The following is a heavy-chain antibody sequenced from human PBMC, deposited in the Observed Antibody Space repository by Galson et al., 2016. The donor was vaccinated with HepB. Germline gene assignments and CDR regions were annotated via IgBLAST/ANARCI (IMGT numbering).Heavy chain of an antibody. Sequence: SLRLSCAASGVTVRNDFMSWVRQAPGKGLEWVSVSYGGGNTYYAESVKGRFTISRDNYKNTVFLQMASLRAEDTAVYFCARDPGYRNGMNVWGQGTTVTVSS. CDR1: GVTVRNDF. J-gene: IGHJ6*02. CDR3: ARDPGYRNGMNV. V-gene: IGHV3-53*01. D-gene: IGHD5-18*01. CDR2: SYGGGNT.